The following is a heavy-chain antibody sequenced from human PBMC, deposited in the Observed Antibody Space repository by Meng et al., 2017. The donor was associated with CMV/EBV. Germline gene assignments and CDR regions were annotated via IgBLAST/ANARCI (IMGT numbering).Heavy chain of an antibody. J-gene: IGHJ4*02. Sequence: GESLKISCAASGFTFSSYAMHWVRQAPGKGLEWVSSISSSSSYIYYADSVKGRFTISRDNAKNSLYLQMNSLRAEDTAVYYCARYEGRRSFDYWGQGTLVTVSS. CDR3: ARYEGRRSFDY. D-gene: IGHD2-8*01. CDR2: ISSSSSYI. CDR1: GFTFSSYA. V-gene: IGHV3-21*01.